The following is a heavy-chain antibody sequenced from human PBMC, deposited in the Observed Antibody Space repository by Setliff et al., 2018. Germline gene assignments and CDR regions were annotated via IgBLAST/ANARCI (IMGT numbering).Heavy chain of an antibody. CDR3: ARQPSSGAYYNPRPYYFDS. CDR1: SGSTNSYY. V-gene: IGHV4-59*01. CDR2: VHFGGDT. J-gene: IGHJ4*02. Sequence: SETLSLTCTVSSGSTNSYYWGWVRQSPGKGLEWIGFVHFGGDTNYNPSLKSRVTMSADTSNNQFSLNLRSVTAADTAVYFCARQPSSGAYYNPRPYYFDSWGQGTLVTVSS. D-gene: IGHD3-10*01.